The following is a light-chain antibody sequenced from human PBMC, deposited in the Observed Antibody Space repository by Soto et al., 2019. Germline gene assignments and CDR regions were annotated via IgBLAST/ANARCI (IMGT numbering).Light chain of an antibody. J-gene: IGKJ1*01. CDR1: QSIRSN. V-gene: IGKV3-11*01. Sequence: EIVLTQSPATLSLSPGERATLSCRASQSIRSNLAWYQHKPGQAPRLLIYDASNRATGIPGRFSGSGSGTDFTLTISNLEPEDFAVYYWQQRDNWAWTFGQGAKVEIK. CDR3: QQRDNWAWT. CDR2: DAS.